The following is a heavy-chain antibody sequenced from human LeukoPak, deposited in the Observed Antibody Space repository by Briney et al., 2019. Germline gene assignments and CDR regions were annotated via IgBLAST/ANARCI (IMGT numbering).Heavy chain of an antibody. CDR1: GGSISSGDYY. CDR2: IYYSGST. V-gene: IGHV4-30-4*01. D-gene: IGHD3-9*01. CDR3: ARGGITIFAFDM. J-gene: IGHJ3*02. Sequence: PSETLSLTCTVSGGSISSGDYYWSWIRQPPGKGLEWIGYIYYSGSTYYNPSLKSRVTISVDTSKNQFSLKLSSVTAADTAVYYYARGGITIFAFDMWGQGTMVTVSS.